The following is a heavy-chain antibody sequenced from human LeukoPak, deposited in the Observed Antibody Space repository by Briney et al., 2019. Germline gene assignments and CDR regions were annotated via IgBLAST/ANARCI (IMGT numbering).Heavy chain of an antibody. CDR3: ATAPRGGWLQPFDY. CDR2: VDPEDGET. V-gene: IGHV1-69-2*01. D-gene: IGHD5-24*01. CDR1: GYTFTDYY. Sequence: ATVKISCKASGYTFTDYYMHWVQQAPGKGLEWIGRVDPEDGETIYAEKFQGRVTITADTSTDTAYMELSSLRSEDTAVYYCATAPRGGWLQPFDYWGQGTLVTVSS. J-gene: IGHJ4*02.